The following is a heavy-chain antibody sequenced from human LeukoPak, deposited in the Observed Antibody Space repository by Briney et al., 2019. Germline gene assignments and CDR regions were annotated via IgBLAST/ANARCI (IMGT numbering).Heavy chain of an antibody. CDR1: GYTFTGYY. CDR3: ARGGAYYYYYYMDV. J-gene: IGHJ6*03. V-gene: IGHV1-2*02. Sequence: ASVKASCKASGYTFTGYYMHWVRQAPGQGLEWMGWINPNSGGTNYAQKFQGKVTMTRDTSISTAYIELSRLRSDDTAVYYCARGGAYYYYYYMDVWGKGTTVTVSS. CDR2: INPNSGGT. D-gene: IGHD3-16*01.